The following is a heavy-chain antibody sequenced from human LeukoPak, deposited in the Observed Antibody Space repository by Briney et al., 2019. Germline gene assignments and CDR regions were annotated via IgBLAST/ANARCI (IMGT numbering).Heavy chain of an antibody. CDR1: GGSISSDY. V-gene: IGHV4-59*01. D-gene: IGHD6-19*01. J-gene: IGHJ4*02. Sequence: SETLSLTCTVSGGSISSDYWSWIRQPPGKGLEWIGYIYYSGSTNYNPSPKSRVTISVDTSKNQFSLKLSSVTAADTAVYYCAGCAYSSGWRYDYWGQGTLVTVSS. CDR3: AGCAYSSGWRYDY. CDR2: IYYSGST.